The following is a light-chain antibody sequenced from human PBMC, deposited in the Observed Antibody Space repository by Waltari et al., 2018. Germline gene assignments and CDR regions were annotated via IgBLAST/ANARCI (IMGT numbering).Light chain of an antibody. CDR1: QNIADL. CDR2: DAS. CDR3: QQYYTWPVT. Sequence: EIVMTQSPATLSVSPGERVILSCRTSQNIADLLAWYQQKPGQAPALLIHDASTRATGIPDRFSGGGSATEFTLIISSLQSEDFAVYYCQQYYTWPVTFGPGTKVEIK. V-gene: IGKV3D-15*01. J-gene: IGKJ3*01.